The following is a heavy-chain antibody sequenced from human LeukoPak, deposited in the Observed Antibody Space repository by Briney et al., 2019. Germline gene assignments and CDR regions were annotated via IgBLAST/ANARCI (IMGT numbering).Heavy chain of an antibody. CDR2: IYPGDSDT. CDR1: GYNFKNNW. V-gene: IGHV5-51*01. CDR3: ARQKVTAFFDY. J-gene: IGHJ4*02. D-gene: IGHD2-21*02. Sequence: PGESLKISCKGSGYNFKNNWIGWVRQMPGKGLECMGIIYPGDSDTRYSPSFQGQVTISADKSISTAYLQWSSLKASDTAMYYCARQKVTAFFDYWGQGTLVTVSS.